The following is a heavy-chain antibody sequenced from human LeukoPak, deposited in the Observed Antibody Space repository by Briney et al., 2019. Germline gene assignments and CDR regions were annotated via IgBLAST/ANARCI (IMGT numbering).Heavy chain of an antibody. CDR3: AKATTRGGTSNYYYYGMDV. Sequence: GGSLRLSCEASGFTFGTYAMTWVRQGPGKGLEWVSVISGDGDLTYYTNSVKGRFTISRDNSKNTLYLQMDSLRADDTALYYCAKATTRGGTSNYYYYGMDVWGHGTTVTVSS. V-gene: IGHV3-23*01. J-gene: IGHJ6*02. CDR2: ISGDGDLT. D-gene: IGHD1-1*01. CDR1: GFTFGTYA.